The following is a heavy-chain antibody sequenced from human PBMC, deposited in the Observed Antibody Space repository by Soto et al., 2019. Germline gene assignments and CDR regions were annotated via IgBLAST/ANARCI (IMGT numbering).Heavy chain of an antibody. CDR2: IKVDGSEK. J-gene: IGHJ1*01. D-gene: IGHD2-21*01. Sequence: DVQLVDSGGGLVRSGGSLRLSCAASGFTFKDYWMNWVRQAPGKGLEWVANIKVDGSEKNYVDSVKGRFTISRDNAKNSLYLQMNSLRAEDTAVYYCARDEICDGVKCTLGYFQEWGQGTLVTVSS. CDR3: ARDEICDGVKCTLGYFQE. CDR1: GFTFKDYW. V-gene: IGHV3-7*03.